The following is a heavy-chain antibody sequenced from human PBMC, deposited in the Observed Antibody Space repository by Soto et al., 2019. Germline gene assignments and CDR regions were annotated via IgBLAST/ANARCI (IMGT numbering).Heavy chain of an antibody. D-gene: IGHD2-2*01. Sequence: ASVKVSCKASGYSFTSNDITWVRQATGQGLEWMGWMNPHSGITEYAPKFQGRVSMTRNNSITTAYMELSDLRSEDTAVYYCARDATSPDYWGQGTRVTVSS. J-gene: IGHJ4*02. V-gene: IGHV1-8*01. CDR2: MNPHSGIT. CDR1: GYSFTSND. CDR3: ARDATSPDY.